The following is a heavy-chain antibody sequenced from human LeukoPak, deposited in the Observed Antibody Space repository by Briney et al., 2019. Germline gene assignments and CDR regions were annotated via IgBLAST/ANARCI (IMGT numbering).Heavy chain of an antibody. D-gene: IGHD3-10*01. CDR1: GFTFRNYV. CDR2: TSSDLNVK. J-gene: IGHJ4*02. V-gene: IGHV3-30-3*01. CDR3: AREGYYGSGSPPSLYFDY. Sequence: GGSLRLSCAASGFTFRNYVIHWVRQAPVKGLEWVAVTSSDLNVKLYADSVKGRFTIPRDNSRSTLYLQMNSLRPEDTAIYYCAREGYYGSGSPPSLYFDYWGQGTLVTVSS.